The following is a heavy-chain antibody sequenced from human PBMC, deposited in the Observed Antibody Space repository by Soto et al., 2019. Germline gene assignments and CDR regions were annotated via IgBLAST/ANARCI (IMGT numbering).Heavy chain of an antibody. V-gene: IGHV3-23*01. CDR2: LSNTGRRT. CDR3: ATEMGATQGPFDN. J-gene: IGHJ4*02. D-gene: IGHD1-26*01. Sequence: VSLGLSCVVSVFPFGANAMSWVRQAPGKGLEWVSGLSNTGRRTSYADSVKGRFNISRDNSENTVYLQMNSLRVEDMAVYYCATEMGATQGPFDNWGQGTLVTVSS. CDR1: VFPFGANA.